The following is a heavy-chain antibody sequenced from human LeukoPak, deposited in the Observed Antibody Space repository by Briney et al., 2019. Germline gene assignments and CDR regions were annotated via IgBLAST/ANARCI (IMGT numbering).Heavy chain of an antibody. Sequence: GGSLRLSCAAAGFTFKKHWMSWVRQALGKGLECVAKIKEDGSEKHYVDSVRGRFTISRDNARNSLYLQMNNLRDDDTAVYYCARDYTGGWNDFWGQGTLVTVSS. V-gene: IGHV3-7*01. CDR1: GFTFKKHW. D-gene: IGHD7-27*01. J-gene: IGHJ4*02. CDR2: IKEDGSEK. CDR3: ARDYTGGWNDF.